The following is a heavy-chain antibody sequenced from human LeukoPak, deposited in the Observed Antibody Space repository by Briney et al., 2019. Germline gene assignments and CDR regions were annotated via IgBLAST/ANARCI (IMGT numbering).Heavy chain of an antibody. CDR1: GGSISSGDYY. J-gene: IGHJ4*02. CDR2: IYYSGST. CDR3: ASGYSLDY. V-gene: IGHV4-30-4*01. D-gene: IGHD5-18*01. Sequence: SQTLSLTCTVSGGSISSGDYYWSWIRQPPGKGLEWIGHIYYSGSTYYTPSLRGRVTISVDTSKNQFSLNLSSVTAADTAVYYCASGYSLDYWGQGTLVTVSS.